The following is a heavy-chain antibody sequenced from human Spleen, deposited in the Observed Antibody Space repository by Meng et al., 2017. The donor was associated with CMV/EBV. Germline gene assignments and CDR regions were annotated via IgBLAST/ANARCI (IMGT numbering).Heavy chain of an antibody. CDR1: GFTFSSYS. J-gene: IGHJ4*02. CDR3: ATDAGSFNPFYY. D-gene: IGHD1-14*01. V-gene: IGHV3-21*04. Sequence: GESLKISCAASGFTFSSYSMNWVRQAPGKGLDWVSSISSISSYIYYADSVKGRFTIPRDNSKNTLSLQTNSLRADDTAVYYCATDAGSFNPFYYWGQGTLVTVSS. CDR2: ISSISSYI.